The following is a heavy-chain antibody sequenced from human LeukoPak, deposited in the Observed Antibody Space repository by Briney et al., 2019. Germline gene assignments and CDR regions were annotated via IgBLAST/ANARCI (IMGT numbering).Heavy chain of an antibody. CDR1: GYSFTSYW. V-gene: IGHV5-51*01. Sequence: GGSLEISCKGSGYSFTSYWIGWVRQVPGKGLEWMGIIYPGDSDTRYSPSFQGQVTISADKSISTAYLQWSSLKASDTAMYYCARASGYDGGRFDYWGQGTLVTVSS. J-gene: IGHJ4*02. CDR3: ARASGYDGGRFDY. D-gene: IGHD5-12*01. CDR2: IYPGDSDT.